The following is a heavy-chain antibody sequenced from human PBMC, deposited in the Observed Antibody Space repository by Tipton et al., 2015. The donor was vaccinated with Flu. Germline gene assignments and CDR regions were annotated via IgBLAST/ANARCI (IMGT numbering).Heavy chain of an antibody. Sequence: TLSLTCTVSGYSISSDYYWGWIRQPPGKGLEWIGNTFHTGNTYYNPSLKSRVTISVDTSKNQFSLKLSSVTAADTAVYYCARHTGDSVRGIIDYWGQGTLVTVSS. CDR2: TFHTGNT. J-gene: IGHJ4*02. D-gene: IGHD3-10*02. CDR3: ARHTGDSVRGIIDY. CDR1: GYSISSDYY. V-gene: IGHV4-38-2*02.